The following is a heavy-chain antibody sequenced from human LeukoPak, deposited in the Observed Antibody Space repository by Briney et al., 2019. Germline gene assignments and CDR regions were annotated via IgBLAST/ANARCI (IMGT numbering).Heavy chain of an antibody. Sequence: ASVKVSCKASGYTFTSYYMHWVRQAPRQGLEWVGMINPSGGSTSYAQKFQGRVTMTRDTSTSTVYMELSSLRSEDTAVYYCARDYYGSGSYYYYYFDYWGQGTLVTVSS. CDR1: GYTFTSYY. D-gene: IGHD3-10*01. V-gene: IGHV1-46*01. J-gene: IGHJ4*02. CDR3: ARDYYGSGSYYYYYFDY. CDR2: INPSGGST.